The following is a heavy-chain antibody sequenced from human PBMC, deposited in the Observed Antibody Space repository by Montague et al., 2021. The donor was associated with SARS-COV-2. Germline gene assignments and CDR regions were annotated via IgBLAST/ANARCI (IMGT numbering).Heavy chain of an antibody. CDR1: GGSISFYY. CDR2: IYYSGST. CDR3: ARTGYSSGWHSFDY. Sequence: SETLSLTCTVSGGSISFYYWSWIRQPPGQGLEWIGYIYYSGSTNYNPSLKSRVTISVDTSKNQFSLKLSSVTAADTAVYYCARTGYSSGWHSFDYWGQGTLVTVSS. D-gene: IGHD6-19*01. V-gene: IGHV4-59*08. J-gene: IGHJ4*02.